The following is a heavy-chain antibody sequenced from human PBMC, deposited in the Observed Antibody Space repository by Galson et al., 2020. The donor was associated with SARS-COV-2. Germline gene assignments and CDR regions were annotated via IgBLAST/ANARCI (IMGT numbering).Heavy chain of an antibody. CDR3: VKHGAAGGYGNFDY. J-gene: IGHJ4*02. V-gene: IGHV3-64D*08. D-gene: IGHD5-12*01. CDR1: GFTFSTYA. Sequence: GGSLTLSCSASGFTFSTYAMHWVRQAPGKGLEFVSIISNNGDNTFYADSVKGRFTISRDNPKNTLYLQMSSLRAEDTALYYCVKHGAAGGYGNFDYWGQGTLVIVSS. CDR2: ISNNGDNT.